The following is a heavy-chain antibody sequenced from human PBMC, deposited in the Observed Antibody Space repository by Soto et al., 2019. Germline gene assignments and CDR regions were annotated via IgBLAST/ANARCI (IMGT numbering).Heavy chain of an antibody. CDR2: ISFDGSNK. D-gene: IGHD1-26*01. Sequence: GSLRLSCAVSGFTFSTYAVHWVRQAPGKGLEWVAVISFDGSNKYYADSVKGRFAISRDNSKNTLYLQMTSLRAEDTAVYYCARDADSGNYYFLLDYWGQGTLVTVSS. V-gene: IGHV3-30*09. CDR3: ARDADSGNYYFLLDY. J-gene: IGHJ4*02. CDR1: GFTFSTYA.